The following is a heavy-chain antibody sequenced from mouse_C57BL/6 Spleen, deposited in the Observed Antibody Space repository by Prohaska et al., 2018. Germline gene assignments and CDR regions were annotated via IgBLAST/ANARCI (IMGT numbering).Heavy chain of an antibody. D-gene: IGHD3-2*02. CDR2: ISSGGDYI. J-gene: IGHJ4*01. V-gene: IGHV5-9-1*02. CDR3: TREGSYDMDY. Sequence: QTPEKRQEWVAYISSGGDYIYYADTVKGRFTISRDNARNTLYLQMSSLKSEDTAMYYCTREGSYDMDYWGQGTSV.